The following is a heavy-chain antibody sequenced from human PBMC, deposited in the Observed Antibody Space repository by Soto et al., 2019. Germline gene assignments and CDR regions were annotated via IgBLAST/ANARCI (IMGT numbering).Heavy chain of an antibody. Sequence: SETLSLTCTVSGGSISSYYWTWFRQPPGKGLEWIGYVESSGSTSYNPSLMSRVTISVDTSKNQFSLKLTSVTAADTAVYYCARGGVTTAVIPKYYYFGLDVWGQGTTVTVSS. CDR3: ARGGVTTAVIPKYYYFGLDV. D-gene: IGHD4-17*01. J-gene: IGHJ6*02. CDR1: GGSISSYY. V-gene: IGHV4-59*01. CDR2: VESSGST.